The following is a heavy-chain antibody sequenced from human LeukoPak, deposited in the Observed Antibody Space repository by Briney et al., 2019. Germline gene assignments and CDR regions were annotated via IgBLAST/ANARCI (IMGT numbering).Heavy chain of an antibody. Sequence: SETLSLTCAVYGGSFSGYYWSWIRQPPGKGLEWIGEINHSGSTNYSPSLKSRVTISVDTSKNQFSLKLSSVTAADTAVYYCARGLRYQRTFDYWGQGTLVTVSS. D-gene: IGHD3-9*01. J-gene: IGHJ4*02. CDR1: GGSFSGYY. V-gene: IGHV4-34*01. CDR2: INHSGST. CDR3: ARGLRYQRTFDY.